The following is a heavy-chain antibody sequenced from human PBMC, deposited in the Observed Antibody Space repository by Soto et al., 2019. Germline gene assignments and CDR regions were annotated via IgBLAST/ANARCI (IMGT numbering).Heavy chain of an antibody. CDR2: IYYSGST. V-gene: IGHV4-39*01. CDR1: GGSISSSSYY. D-gene: IGHD1-20*01. CDR3: ARPITAAFDP. J-gene: IGHJ5*02. Sequence: PETLSLTCTVSGGSISSSSYYWFWIRQPPGKGLEWIGSIYYSGSTYYNPSLKSRVTISVDTSKNQFSLKLSSVTAADTAVYYCARPITAAFDPWGQGTLVTVSS.